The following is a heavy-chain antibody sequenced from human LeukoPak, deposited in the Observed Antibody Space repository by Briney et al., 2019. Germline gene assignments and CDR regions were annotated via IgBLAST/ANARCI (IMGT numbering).Heavy chain of an antibody. J-gene: IGHJ4*02. CDR2: INWDGGST. CDR3: ATGDEDSPMNFYH. Sequence: GGSLSLSCVASGFMFYDYTMHWVRQAPGKGLQWVSLINWDGGSTYYDASVKGRFTVSRDNSKNSLYLNSLRTEDTAFYYCATGDEDSPMNFYHWGQGTLVTVSS. V-gene: IGHV3-43*01. CDR1: GFMFYDYT. D-gene: IGHD5-18*01.